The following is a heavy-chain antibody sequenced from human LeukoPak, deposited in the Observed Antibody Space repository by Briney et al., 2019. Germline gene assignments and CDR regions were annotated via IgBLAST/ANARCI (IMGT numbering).Heavy chain of an antibody. CDR2: IYWDDDR. J-gene: IGHJ4*02. D-gene: IGHD3-22*01. CDR1: GFSLNTRGVG. Sequence: SGPTLVNPTQTLTLTCTFSGFSLNTRGVGVGWIRQPPGRALEWLALIYWDDDRRYSPSLNSRLTITKDTSKNQVVLTMTNMDPVDTATYFYAHRKNYYDSSVFDNWGQGTLVTVSS. CDR3: AHRKNYYDSSVFDN. V-gene: IGHV2-5*02.